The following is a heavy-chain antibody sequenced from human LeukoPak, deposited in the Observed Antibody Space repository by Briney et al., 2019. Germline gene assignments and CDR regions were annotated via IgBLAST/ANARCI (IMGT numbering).Heavy chain of an antibody. CDR1: GGSISSGDYY. V-gene: IGHV4-39*07. CDR2: IYHTGNT. Sequence: SETLSLTCTVSGGSISSGDYYWSWIRQPPGKGLEWIGAIYHTGNTYYNPSLMSRVTMSVDTSKNQFSLRLSSVTAADTAVYYCVRLEGYYYYYMDVWGEGTTVTVSS. CDR3: VRLEGYYYYYMDV. J-gene: IGHJ6*03.